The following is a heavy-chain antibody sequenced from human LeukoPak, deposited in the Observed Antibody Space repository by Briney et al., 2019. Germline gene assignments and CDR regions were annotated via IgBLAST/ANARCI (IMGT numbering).Heavy chain of an antibody. CDR1: GYTFTSYY. V-gene: IGHV1-46*01. J-gene: IGHJ4*02. CDR3: ARASGGTCFDY. D-gene: IGHD3-10*01. CDR2: INPSGGST. Sequence: ASVKVSCKASGYTFTSYYMHWVRQAPGQGLEWMGIINPSGGSTSYAQKFQGRVTMTRDKSTSTVYMELSILRSEDTAVYYCARASGGTCFDYWGQGTLVTVSS.